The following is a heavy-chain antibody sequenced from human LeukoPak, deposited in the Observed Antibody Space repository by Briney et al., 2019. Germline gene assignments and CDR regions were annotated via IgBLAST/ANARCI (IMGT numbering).Heavy chain of an antibody. CDR3: ACGVPHSYYYMDV. D-gene: IGHD2-21*01. Sequence: SQTLSLTCTVSGDSPTTYYWNWIRQPPGKGLEWIAHIYYTGSASYNPSLKSRATISVDTSKNQFSLSLSSVTAVDKAVYYCACGVPHSYYYMDVWGKGTTVAVSS. CDR1: GDSPTTYY. V-gene: IGHV4-59*12. J-gene: IGHJ6*03. CDR2: IYYTGSA.